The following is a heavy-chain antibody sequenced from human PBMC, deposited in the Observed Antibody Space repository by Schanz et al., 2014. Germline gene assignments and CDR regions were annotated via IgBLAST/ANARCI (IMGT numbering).Heavy chain of an antibody. Sequence: QVQLVESGGGVVQPGRSLRLSCAASGFTFNSYGMHWVRQAPGKGLEWVAFIWYDGSNKYYADSVKGRFTISRDNSKNTLHLQMDSLRDEDTAVYYCAGGPRGGYIEYWGQGTLVIVSS. D-gene: IGHD3-16*01. CDR3: AGGPRGGYIEY. V-gene: IGHV3-33*01. CDR1: GFTFNSYG. CDR2: IWYDGSNK. J-gene: IGHJ4*02.